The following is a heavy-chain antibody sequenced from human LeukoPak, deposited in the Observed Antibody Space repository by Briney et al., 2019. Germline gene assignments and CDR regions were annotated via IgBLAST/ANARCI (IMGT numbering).Heavy chain of an antibody. J-gene: IGHJ4*02. Sequence: ASVKVSCKASGYTVTSYGVSWVRQAPGQGLEWMGWISAYNDNTNYVQKFQGRVTMTTDTSTSTAYMELRSLSSDDTAVYYCARDQPGDTLSEYWGQGTLVTVSS. CDR3: ARDQPGDTLSEY. D-gene: IGHD2-21*02. V-gene: IGHV1-18*01. CDR1: GYTVTSYG. CDR2: ISAYNDNT.